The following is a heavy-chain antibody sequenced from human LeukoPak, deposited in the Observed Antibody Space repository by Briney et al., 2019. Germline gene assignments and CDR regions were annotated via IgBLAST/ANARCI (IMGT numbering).Heavy chain of an antibody. CDR1: GGSISGYF. J-gene: IGHJ4*02. V-gene: IGHV4-4*07. D-gene: IGHD6-13*01. CDR3: ARAAGAAGGQYFDY. Sequence: SETLSLTCTVSGGSISGYFWSWIRQPAGQGLEWIGHIYTNGDTRYNPSLKSRVTMSVDTSKNQLSLKLRPVTAADTAVYYCARAAGAAGGQYFDYWGQGMLVTVSS. CDR2: IYTNGDT.